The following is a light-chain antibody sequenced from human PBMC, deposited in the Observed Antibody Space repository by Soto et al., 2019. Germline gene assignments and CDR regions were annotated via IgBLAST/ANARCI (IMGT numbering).Light chain of an antibody. CDR2: DAS. J-gene: IGKJ4*01. Sequence: EIVLTQSPDTLSLSPGERATLSCRASQSVRNNYLAWYQQKPGQAPRFLIYDASSRATGIPDRFSGSGSGTDFTLTINRLEPEDFAVYYRQQYGSTPLTFGGGTKVDIE. V-gene: IGKV3-20*01. CDR3: QQYGSTPLT. CDR1: QSVRNNY.